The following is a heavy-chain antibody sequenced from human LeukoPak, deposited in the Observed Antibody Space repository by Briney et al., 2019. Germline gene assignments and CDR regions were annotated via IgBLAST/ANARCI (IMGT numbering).Heavy chain of an antibody. CDR1: GGSISSSSYY. CDR3: ARESRSVVVPYYYYGMDV. D-gene: IGHD2-15*01. Sequence: KPSETLSLTCTVSGGSISSSSYYWSWIRQHPGKGLEWIGYIYYSGSTYYNPSLKSRVTISVDTSKNQFSLKLSSVTAADTAVYYCARESRSVVVPYYYYGMDVWGQGTTVTVSS. V-gene: IGHV4-31*03. CDR2: IYYSGST. J-gene: IGHJ6*02.